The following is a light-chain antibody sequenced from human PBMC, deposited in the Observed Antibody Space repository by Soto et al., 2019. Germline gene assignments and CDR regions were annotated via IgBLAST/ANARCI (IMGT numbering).Light chain of an antibody. CDR1: QDIKHY. CDR3: QQYDNLPIT. J-gene: IGKJ5*01. CDR2: DTS. V-gene: IGKV1-33*01. Sequence: DIQMSQSPSSLSASVGDRVTITCQARQDIKHYLNWYQQKPGKAPNLLIYDTSVLETGVPSRFSASKSGTDFTFTIRSLQPEDVATYYCQQYDNLPITFGQGTRLEIK.